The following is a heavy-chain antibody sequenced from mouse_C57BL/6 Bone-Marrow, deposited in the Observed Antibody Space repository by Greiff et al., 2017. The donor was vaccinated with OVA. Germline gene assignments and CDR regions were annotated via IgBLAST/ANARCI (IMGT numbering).Heavy chain of an antibody. D-gene: IGHD2-4*01. J-gene: IGHJ4*01. CDR3: AIYDYDYYYAMDY. CDR1: GFTIKDYY. CDR2: IDPEDGET. Sequence: VQLQQSGAELVKPGASVKLSCTASGFTIKDYYMPWVKQRTEQGLEWIGRIDPEDGETKYAPKFPGKATITADTSSNTAYLQLSSLTSEDTAVYYCAIYDYDYYYAMDYWGQGTSVTVSS. V-gene: IGHV14-2*01.